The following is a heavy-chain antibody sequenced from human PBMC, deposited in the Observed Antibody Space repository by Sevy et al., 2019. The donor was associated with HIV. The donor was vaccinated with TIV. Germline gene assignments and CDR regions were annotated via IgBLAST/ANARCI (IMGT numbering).Heavy chain of an antibody. CDR2: ISWNSGSI. D-gene: IGHD3-16*01. CDR1: GFTFDDYA. V-gene: IGHV3-9*01. CDR3: AKSYGNYYYYGMDV. Sequence: GGSLRLSCAASGFTFDDYAMHWVRQAPGKGLEWVSGISWNSGSIGYADSVKGRFTISRDNAKNSLYLQMNSLRAEESALYYCAKSYGNYYYYGMDVWGQGTTVTVSS. J-gene: IGHJ6*02.